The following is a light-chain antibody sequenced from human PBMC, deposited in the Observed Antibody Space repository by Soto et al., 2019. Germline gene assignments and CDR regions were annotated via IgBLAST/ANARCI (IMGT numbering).Light chain of an antibody. CDR2: EVS. V-gene: IGLV2-8*01. J-gene: IGLJ3*02. CDR1: SSDVGGYNY. CDR3: SSYAGSNLWV. Sequence: QSALTQPPSASGSPGQSVTISCTGTSSDVGGYNYVSWYQQHPGKAPKLMIYEVSKRPSGVPDRFSGSKSGNTASQTVSGLQAEDEADYYCSSYAGSNLWVFGGGTKLTVL.